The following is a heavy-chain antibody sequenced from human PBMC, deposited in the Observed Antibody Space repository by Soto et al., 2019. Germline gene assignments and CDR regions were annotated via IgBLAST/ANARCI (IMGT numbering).Heavy chain of an antibody. J-gene: IGHJ6*02. CDR2: IIPIFGTA. D-gene: IGHD3-10*01. Sequence: QVQLVQSGAEVKKPGSSVKVSCKASGGTFSSYAISWVRQAPGQGLEWMGGIIPIFGTADYAQKFQGRVTITAAESTSTAYMELSSLRSEDTAVHYCALHYGSGSNYYYYGMDVWGQGTTVTVSS. CDR3: ALHYGSGSNYYYYGMDV. V-gene: IGHV1-69*12. CDR1: GGTFSSYA.